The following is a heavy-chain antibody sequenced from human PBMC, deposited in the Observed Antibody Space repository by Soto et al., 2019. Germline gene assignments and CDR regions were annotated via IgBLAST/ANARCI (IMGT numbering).Heavy chain of an antibody. CDR2: XXXXXXXX. Sequence: EVQLLASGGGLVQPGGSLRLSCAASGFTFYSYAMDWVRQAPGKGLEXVXXXXXXXXXXXYADSVKGRFTISRDHSKXXXXXXXXXXXXXXXXXXXXXXXXXSYYYGMNVWGQGTTVTVSS. V-gene: IGHV3-23*01. CDR3: XXXXXSYYYGMNV. CDR1: GFTFYSYA. J-gene: IGHJ6*02.